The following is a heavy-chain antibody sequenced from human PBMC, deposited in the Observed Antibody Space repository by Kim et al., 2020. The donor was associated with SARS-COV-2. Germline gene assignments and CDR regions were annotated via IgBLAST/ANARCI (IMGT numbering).Heavy chain of an antibody. CDR2: IRSESYGGTT. D-gene: IGHD3-10*01. J-gene: IGHJ4*02. CDR3: ARGMTMLRGVLSRPYYLDS. CDR1: GFIFTDYA. Sequence: GGSLRLSCTTSGFIFTDYAMSWFRQAPGKGLEWVGFIRSESYGGTTEYAASVKGRFTISRDDSKSIAYLQMDSVKIEDAAVFYCARGMTMLRGVLSRPYYLDSWGQGTLVTVSS. V-gene: IGHV3-49*03.